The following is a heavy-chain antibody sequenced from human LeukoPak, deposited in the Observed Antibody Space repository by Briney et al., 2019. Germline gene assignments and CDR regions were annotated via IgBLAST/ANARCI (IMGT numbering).Heavy chain of an antibody. CDR3: AREGAPLYYFDY. J-gene: IGHJ4*02. Sequence: ASVKVSCKASGYTFTSYAMHWVRQAPGQRLEWMGWINAGNGNTKYSQKFQGRVTITADESTSTAYMELSSLRSEDTAVYYCAREGAPLYYFDYWGQGTLVTVSS. CDR1: GYTFTSYA. D-gene: IGHD1-26*01. CDR2: INAGNGNT. V-gene: IGHV1-3*01.